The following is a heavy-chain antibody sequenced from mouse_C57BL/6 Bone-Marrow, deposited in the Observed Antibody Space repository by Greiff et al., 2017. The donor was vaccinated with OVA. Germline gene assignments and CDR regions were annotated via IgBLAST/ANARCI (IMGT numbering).Heavy chain of an antibody. V-gene: IGHV1-50*01. J-gene: IGHJ2*01. CDR2: IDPYDSYT. CDR1: GYTFTSYW. D-gene: IGHD2-2*01. Sequence: QVQLQQPGAELVKPGASVKLSCKASGYTFTSYWMQWVKQRPGQGLEWIGEIDPYDSYTNYNQKFKGKATLTVDTSSSTAYMQLSSLTSEDSAVYYCARSIYYVYDVYYFDYWGQGTALTVSS. CDR3: ARSIYYVYDVYYFDY.